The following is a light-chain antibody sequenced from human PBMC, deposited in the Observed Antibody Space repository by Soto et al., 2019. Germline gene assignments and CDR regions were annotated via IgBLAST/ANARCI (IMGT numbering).Light chain of an antibody. V-gene: IGKV3-15*01. J-gene: IGKJ4*01. Sequence: EIVMTQSPATLSVSPGERATLSCRASQSVYSMLARYQQKPGQAPRLLIYDAYTRATGIPASFSGSGSGTEFTLTISSLQSQDFAVYYCQQYYKWPLTFGGGTKVEI. CDR2: DAY. CDR1: QSVYSM. CDR3: QQYYKWPLT.